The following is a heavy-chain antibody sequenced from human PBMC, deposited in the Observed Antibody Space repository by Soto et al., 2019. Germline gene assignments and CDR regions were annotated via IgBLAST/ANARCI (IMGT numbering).Heavy chain of an antibody. CDR3: ARVYSSSWYRDYYYYMDV. V-gene: IGHV1-18*01. Sequence: ASVKVSXXXXGYTFTSYGISWVRQAPGQGLEWMGWISAYNGNTKYAQKLQGRVTMTTDTSTSTAYMELRSLRSDDTAVYYCARVYSSSWYRDYYYYMDVWGKGTTVTVSS. J-gene: IGHJ6*03. CDR1: GYTFTSYG. D-gene: IGHD6-13*01. CDR2: ISAYNGNT.